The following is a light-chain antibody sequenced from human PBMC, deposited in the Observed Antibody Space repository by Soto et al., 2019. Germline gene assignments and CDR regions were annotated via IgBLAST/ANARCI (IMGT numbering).Light chain of an antibody. J-gene: IGLJ2*01. CDR2: SNN. CDR1: SSNIGSNT. Sequence: QSVLTQPPSASGTPGQRVTISCSGSSSNIGSNTVNWYQQLPGTAPKLVIYSNNRRPSGVPDRFSGSKSGTSASLAISRVEAGDEADYYCQVWDKSSDHVVFGGGTKLTVL. V-gene: IGLV1-44*01. CDR3: QVWDKSSDHVV.